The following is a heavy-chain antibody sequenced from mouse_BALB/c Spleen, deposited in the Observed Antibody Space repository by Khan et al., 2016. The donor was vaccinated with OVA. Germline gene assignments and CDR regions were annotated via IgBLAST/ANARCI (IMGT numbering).Heavy chain of an antibody. D-gene: IGHD2-1*01. Sequence: EVELVESGGGLVKPGGSLKLSCAASGFTFSTYAMSWVRQTPKKRLEWVATISSDGDYTYFPDNVTGRFTISRDNAKNTLCLQMTSLRSEDTAMYYCARSPDGNFAYWGQGTLVTVSA. V-gene: IGHV5-9-3*01. CDR2: ISSDGDYT. CDR1: GFTFSTYA. CDR3: ARSPDGNFAY. J-gene: IGHJ3*01.